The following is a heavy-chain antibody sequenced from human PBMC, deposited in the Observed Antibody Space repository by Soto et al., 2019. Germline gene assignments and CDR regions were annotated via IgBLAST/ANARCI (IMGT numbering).Heavy chain of an antibody. D-gene: IGHD3-22*01. Sequence: GGCLRLSCAASGFTFSSYAMSWVRQAPGKGLEWVSSISGSGGRTYYADSVKGRFTISRENSKNTLYLQMNSLRAEDTAVSYCAKNGASYDSSGYCLRRWLEPWGEGTLVTVSS. V-gene: IGHV3-23*01. CDR2: ISGSGGRT. CDR3: AKNGASYDSSGYCLRRWLEP. J-gene: IGHJ5*02. CDR1: GFTFSSYA.